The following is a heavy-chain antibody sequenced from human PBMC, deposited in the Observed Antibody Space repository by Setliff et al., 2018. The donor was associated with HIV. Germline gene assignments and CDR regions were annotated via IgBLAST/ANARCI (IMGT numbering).Heavy chain of an antibody. CDR3: ATHMRGGYDAFDV. CDR1: GYVFTNYW. CDR2: IYPSDADT. V-gene: IGHV5-51*01. D-gene: IGHD3-16*01. J-gene: IGHJ3*01. Sequence: GESLKISCKSSGYVFTNYWVGWVRQMAGKGLEWMGIIYPSDADTRYSPSFQGQVTISADKSINTAFLQWSSLEASDTAIYYCATHMRGGYDAFDVWGQGTAVTVSS.